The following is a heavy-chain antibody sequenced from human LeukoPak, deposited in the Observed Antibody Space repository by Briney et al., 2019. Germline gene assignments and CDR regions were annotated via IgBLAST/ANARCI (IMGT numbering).Heavy chain of an antibody. J-gene: IGHJ4*02. CDR3: ARGLTAVAPDY. CDR2: INSDGSTR. Sequence: GGSLRLSCAASGFTFSSYWMHWVRQAPGKGVVWVSRINSDGSTRSYADSVKGRITISRDNAKNTLYLQMNSLRAEDTAVYYCARGLTAVAPDYWGQGTLVTVSS. V-gene: IGHV3-74*01. D-gene: IGHD6-19*01. CDR1: GFTFSSYW.